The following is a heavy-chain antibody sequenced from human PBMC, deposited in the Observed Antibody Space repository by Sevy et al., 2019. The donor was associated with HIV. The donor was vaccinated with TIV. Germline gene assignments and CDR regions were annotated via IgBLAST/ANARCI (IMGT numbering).Heavy chain of an antibody. V-gene: IGHV3-33*01. CDR2: IWYDGSNK. Sequence: GGSLRLSCAASGFTFSSYGMYWVRQAPGKGLEWVAVIWYDGSNKYYADSVKGRFTISRDNSKNTLYLQMNSLRAEDTAVYYCAREGATTYAFDIWGQGTMVTVSS. J-gene: IGHJ3*02. CDR3: AREGATTYAFDI. D-gene: IGHD1-26*01. CDR1: GFTFSSYG.